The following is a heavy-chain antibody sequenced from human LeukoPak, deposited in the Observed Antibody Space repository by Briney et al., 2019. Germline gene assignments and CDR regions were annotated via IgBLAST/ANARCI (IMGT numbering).Heavy chain of an antibody. CDR2: INHSGST. Sequence: SETLSLTCAVYGVSFSGYYWSWIRQPPGKGLEWIGEINHSGSTNYNPSLKSRVTISVDTSKNQFSLKLSSVTAADTAVYYCARGEGYCSSTSCYTRRFDPWGQGTLVTVSS. J-gene: IGHJ5*02. V-gene: IGHV4-34*01. D-gene: IGHD2-2*02. CDR1: GVSFSGYY. CDR3: ARGEGYCSSTSCYTRRFDP.